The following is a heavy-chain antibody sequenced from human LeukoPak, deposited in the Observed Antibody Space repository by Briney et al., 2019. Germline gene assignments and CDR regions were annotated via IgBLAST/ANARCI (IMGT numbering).Heavy chain of an antibody. CDR2: IYPSGST. V-gene: IGHV4-4*07. D-gene: IGHD6-19*01. CDR1: GGSITSNY. J-gene: IGHJ4*02. Sequence: SETLSLTCTVSGGSITSNYWTWLRQPAGKGLEWIGRIYPSGSTTYNPSLKSRVTISVDTSKNQFSLKLSSVTAADTAVYYCARDDGKAVALDYWGQGTLVTVSS. CDR3: ARDDGKAVALDY.